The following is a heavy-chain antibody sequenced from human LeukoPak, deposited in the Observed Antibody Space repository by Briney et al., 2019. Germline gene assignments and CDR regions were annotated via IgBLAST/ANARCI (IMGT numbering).Heavy chain of an antibody. CDR3: ARESIAAAVHYYYYGMDV. D-gene: IGHD6-13*01. CDR1: GYTFTSYY. J-gene: IGHJ6*02. V-gene: IGHV1-46*01. CDR2: INPSGGST. Sequence: ASVKVSCKASGYTFTSYYMHWVRQAPGQGLERMGIINPSGGSTSYAQKFQGRVTMTRDTSTSTVYMELSSLRSEDTAVYYCARESIAAAVHYYYYGMDVWGQGTTVTVSS.